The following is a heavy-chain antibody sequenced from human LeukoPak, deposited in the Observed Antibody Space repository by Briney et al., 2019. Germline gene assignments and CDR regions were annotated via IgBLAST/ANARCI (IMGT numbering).Heavy chain of an antibody. CDR2: ISPSGTDI. CDR1: GFTFSSYA. J-gene: IGHJ4*02. V-gene: IGHV3-21*05. Sequence: GGSLRLSCAASGFTFSSYAMHWVRQAPGKGLESLSYISPSGTDISYADSVKGRFTISRDNAKNSLYLQMNNLRADDTAVYYCTRDPRHLDYWGQGTLVTVSS. CDR3: TRDPRHLDY.